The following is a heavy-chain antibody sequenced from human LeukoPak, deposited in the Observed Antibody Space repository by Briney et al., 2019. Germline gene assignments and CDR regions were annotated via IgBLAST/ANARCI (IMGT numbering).Heavy chain of an antibody. J-gene: IGHJ3*02. Sequence: SETLSLTCAVYGGSFSVYYWSWIRQPPGKGLEWIGEINHSGSTNYNPSLKSRVTISVDTSKNQFSLKLSSVTAADTAVYYCARAAQAVAGPIDAFDIWGQGTMVTVSS. CDR1: GGSFSVYY. D-gene: IGHD6-19*01. V-gene: IGHV4-34*01. CDR3: ARAAQAVAGPIDAFDI. CDR2: INHSGST.